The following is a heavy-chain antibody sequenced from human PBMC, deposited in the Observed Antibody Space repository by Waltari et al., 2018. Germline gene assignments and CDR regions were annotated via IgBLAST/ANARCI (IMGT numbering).Heavy chain of an antibody. V-gene: IGHV3-21*01. J-gene: IGHJ4*02. CDR1: GFTFSSYS. CDR2: ISSSSSYI. Sequence: EVQLVESGGGLVKPGGSLRLSCAASGFTFSSYSMNWVRQAPGKGLELVSSISSSSSYIYYADSVKGRFTISRDNAKNSLYLQMNSLRAEDTAVYYCATDRVESDSFDYWGQGTLVTVSS. CDR3: ATDRVESDSFDY. D-gene: IGHD3-3*01.